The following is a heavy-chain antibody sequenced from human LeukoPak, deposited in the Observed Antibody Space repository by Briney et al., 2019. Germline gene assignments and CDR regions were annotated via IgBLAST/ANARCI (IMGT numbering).Heavy chain of an antibody. D-gene: IGHD5-24*01. V-gene: IGHV3-30*18. CDR3: AKVPFQLPMEGFDI. CDR1: GFTFNTYG. J-gene: IGHJ3*02. CDR2: ISYDGSDK. Sequence: GGSLRLSCAASGFTFNTYGMHWVRQAPGKGLEWVAAISYDGSDKYYADSVKGRFTISRDNSKNTLYLQMNSLRAEDTAVYYCAKVPFQLPMEGFDIWGQGTMVTVSS.